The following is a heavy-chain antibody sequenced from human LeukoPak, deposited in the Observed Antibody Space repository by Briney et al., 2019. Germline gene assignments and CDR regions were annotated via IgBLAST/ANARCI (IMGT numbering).Heavy chain of an antibody. CDR2: IYYSGST. Sequence: SQTLSLTCTVSGGSISSGDYYWSWIRQPPGKGLEWIGYIYYSGSTYCNPSLKSRVTISVDTSKNQFSLKLSSVTAADTAVYYCARQTFWSGYPPSDYWGQGTLVTVSS. D-gene: IGHD3-3*01. CDR1: GGSISSGDYY. V-gene: IGHV4-30-4*08. CDR3: ARQTFWSGYPPSDY. J-gene: IGHJ4*02.